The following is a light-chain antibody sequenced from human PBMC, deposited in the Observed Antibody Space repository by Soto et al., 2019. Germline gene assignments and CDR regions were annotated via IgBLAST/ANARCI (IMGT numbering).Light chain of an antibody. J-gene: IGLJ1*01. CDR1: SSDVGGYNY. CDR2: GVS. V-gene: IGLV2-14*01. Sequence: QSALTQPASVSGSPGQSITISCTGTSSDVGGYNYVSWYQQHQGKAPKLMISGVSNRPSGVSNRFSGSKSGNTASLTISGLQTEDEADYYCISYTTSVTYVFGTGTKLTVL. CDR3: ISYTTSVTYV.